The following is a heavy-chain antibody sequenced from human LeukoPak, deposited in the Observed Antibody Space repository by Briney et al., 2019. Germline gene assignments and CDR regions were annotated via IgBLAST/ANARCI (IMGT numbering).Heavy chain of an antibody. CDR1: GYTFTSYG. D-gene: IGHD3-3*01. V-gene: IGHV1-18*01. CDR3: AREGTDYDFWSGYLDAFDI. Sequence: GASVKVSCKASGYTFTSYGISWVRQAPGQGLEWMGWISAYNGNTNYAQELQGRVTMTTDTSTSTAYMELRSLRSDDTAVYYCAREGTDYDFWSGYLDAFDIWGQGTMVTVSS. J-gene: IGHJ3*02. CDR2: ISAYNGNT.